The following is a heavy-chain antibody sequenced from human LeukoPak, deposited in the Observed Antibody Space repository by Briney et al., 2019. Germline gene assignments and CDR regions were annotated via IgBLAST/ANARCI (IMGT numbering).Heavy chain of an antibody. CDR3: ARFIAAPYYFDY. CDR2: ITGSGGTT. D-gene: IGHD6-13*01. CDR1: GFSFDIYA. V-gene: IGHV3-23*01. J-gene: IGHJ4*02. Sequence: GGSLRLSCAASGFSFDIYAMGWVRQAPGKGLEWVSGITGSGGTTYYADSVKGRFTISRDNSKNTLYLHVNSLRPEDTAVYYCARFIAAPYYFDYWGRGTLVTVS.